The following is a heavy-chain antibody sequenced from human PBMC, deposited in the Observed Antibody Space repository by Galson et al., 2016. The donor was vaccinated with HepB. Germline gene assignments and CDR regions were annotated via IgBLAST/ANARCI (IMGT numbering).Heavy chain of an antibody. CDR3: ARDDSGGWYGFHYGMDV. CDR1: GASISGYY. D-gene: IGHD6-19*01. Sequence: SETLSLTCTVSGASISGYYLSWIRQPPGKGLEWIGYIYYSGRTNYNPSLKSRVTISVDTSKNQCSLKLSSVTAADTAVYYCARDDSGGWYGFHYGMDVWGQGTTVTVSS. CDR2: IYYSGRT. V-gene: IGHV4-59*01. J-gene: IGHJ6*02.